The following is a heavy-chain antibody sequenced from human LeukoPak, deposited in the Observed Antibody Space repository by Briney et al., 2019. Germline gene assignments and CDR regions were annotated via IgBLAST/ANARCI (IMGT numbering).Heavy chain of an antibody. J-gene: IGHJ4*02. CDR2: ISVSSSYI. CDR3: AREPPLDY. CDR1: GFTFSSYS. Sequence: PGGCLRLSCAASGFTFSSYSMNWVRQAPGKGLKWVSSISVSSSYISYADSVKGRFTISRDNAKNSLYLQMSNLRAEDTAVYYCAREPPLDYWGQGILVTVSS. V-gene: IGHV3-21*01.